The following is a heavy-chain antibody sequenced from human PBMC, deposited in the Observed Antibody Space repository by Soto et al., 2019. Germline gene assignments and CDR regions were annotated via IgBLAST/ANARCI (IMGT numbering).Heavy chain of an antibody. V-gene: IGHV3-23*01. CDR1: AFIFRTYA. D-gene: IGHD6-19*01. CDR3: TKGGTIAVATTVYFDY. Sequence: GGSLRLSCAASAFIFRTYAMSWVRQAPGKGLEWVSAISGSGDSTYYADSVKGRFTISRDNSKNTLYLQMNSLRAEDTAVYYCTKGGTIAVATTVYFDYWGQGTLVT. CDR2: ISGSGDST. J-gene: IGHJ4*02.